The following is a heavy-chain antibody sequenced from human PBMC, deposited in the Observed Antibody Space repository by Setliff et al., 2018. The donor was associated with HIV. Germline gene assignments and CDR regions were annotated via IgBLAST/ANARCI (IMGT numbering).Heavy chain of an antibody. V-gene: IGHV4-4*09. Sequence: PSETLSLTCTVSGGSISSYYWSWIRQPPGKVLAWIGYIYTSGSTNYNPSIKSRVTMSVDNSKNQFSLKLSSVTAADKAVYYCARHSPDYGGNSDYFDNWGQGTLVTVSS. CDR2: IYTSGST. D-gene: IGHD4-17*01. CDR3: ARHSPDYGGNSDYFDN. CDR1: GGSISSYY. J-gene: IGHJ4*02.